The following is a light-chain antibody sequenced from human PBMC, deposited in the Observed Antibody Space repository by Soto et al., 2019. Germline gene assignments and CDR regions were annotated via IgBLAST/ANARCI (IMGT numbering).Light chain of an antibody. Sequence: DIVLTQSPGTVSLSPGERATLSCRASQSFSSTYLAWYQQKPGQAPKLLIYGASSRATGIPDRFSGSGSGTDFTLTISRLETEDFAVYYCLYYGNPPWTFGQGTKVEIK. J-gene: IGKJ1*01. CDR3: LYYGNPPWT. CDR2: GAS. V-gene: IGKV3-20*01. CDR1: QSFSSTY.